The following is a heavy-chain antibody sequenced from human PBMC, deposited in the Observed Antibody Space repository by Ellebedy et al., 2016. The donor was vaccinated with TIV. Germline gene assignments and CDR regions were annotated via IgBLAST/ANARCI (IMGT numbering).Heavy chain of an antibody. J-gene: IGHJ2*01. CDR2: INPNSGGT. V-gene: IGHV1-2*04. D-gene: IGHD3-22*01. CDR3: ARDLYDSSGYYYKPYARSTDWYFDL. Sequence: ASVKVSXKASRYTFTGYYMHWVRQAPGQGLEWMGWINPNSGGTNYAQKFQGWVTMTRDTSISTAYMELSRLRSDDTAVYYCARDLYDSSGYYYKPYARSTDWYFDLWGRGTLVTVSS. CDR1: RYTFTGYY.